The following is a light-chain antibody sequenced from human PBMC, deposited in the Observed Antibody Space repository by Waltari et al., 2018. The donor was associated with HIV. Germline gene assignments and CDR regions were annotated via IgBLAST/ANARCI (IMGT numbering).Light chain of an antibody. CDR2: EVS. Sequence: QSALTQPASVSGSPGQSITISCTGTSSDVGGYNYVSWYQQHPGKAPKLMIYEVSNRPSGVSNRFSGSKSGNTASLTISGLQAEDEADYYCSSYTSSNTPSVVFGGGTKLTVL. V-gene: IGLV2-14*01. J-gene: IGLJ2*01. CDR3: SSYTSSNTPSVV. CDR1: SSDVGGYNY.